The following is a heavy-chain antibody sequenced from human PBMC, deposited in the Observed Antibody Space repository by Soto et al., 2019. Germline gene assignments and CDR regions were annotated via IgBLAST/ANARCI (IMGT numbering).Heavy chain of an antibody. Sequence: ELQLVESGGGLVQPGGSLRLSCAVSGFVFRNYWMAWARQAPGKGLEWVAVVKQDGTETHYVDSVRGRFTISRDNAESPLYLQMNSLRADDTAVYYCTRDWDYWGQGTLVTVSS. CDR2: VKQDGTET. V-gene: IGHV3-7*01. CDR3: TRDWDY. J-gene: IGHJ4*02. CDR1: GFVFRNYW.